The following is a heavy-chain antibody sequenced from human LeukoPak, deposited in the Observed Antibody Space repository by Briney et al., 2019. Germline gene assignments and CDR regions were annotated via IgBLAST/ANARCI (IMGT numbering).Heavy chain of an antibody. CDR1: GGSISSSSYY. Sequence: PSETLSLTCTVSGGSISSSSYYWGWIRQPPGKGLEWIGSIYYSGSTYYSPSLKSRVTISVDTSKNQFSLTLTSVTVADTAFYYCARGGIRGYSAFDNLDFWGLGTHVTVSS. V-gene: IGHV4-39*07. CDR3: ARGGIRGYSAFDNLDF. CDR2: IYYSGST. J-gene: IGHJ4*02. D-gene: IGHD5-12*01.